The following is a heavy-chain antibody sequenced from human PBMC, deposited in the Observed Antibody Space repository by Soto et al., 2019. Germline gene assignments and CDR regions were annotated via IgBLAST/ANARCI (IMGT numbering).Heavy chain of an antibody. CDR1: GYSVSSNSAA. CDR3: ARRPRVWFGEMGYNYYYGMDG. Sequence: PXQTLSLTCAISGYSVSSNSAAWNLIRQSPSRGLEWLGRTYYRSKWYNDYAVSVKSRITINPDTSKNQFSLKLTSVTAADTAVYYCARRPRVWFGEMGYNYYYGMDGWGQGTTVTVSS. J-gene: IGHJ6*02. CDR2: TYYRSKWYN. D-gene: IGHD3-10*01. V-gene: IGHV6-1*01.